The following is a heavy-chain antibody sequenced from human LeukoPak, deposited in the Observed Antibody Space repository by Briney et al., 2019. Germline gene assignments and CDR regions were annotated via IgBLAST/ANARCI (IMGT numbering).Heavy chain of an antibody. V-gene: IGHV1-46*01. D-gene: IGHD1-26*01. J-gene: IGHJ4*02. CDR1: GYSLTSHY. Sequence: ASVKVSCKASGYSLTSHYMYWVRQAPGHGLEWLGIINPTDGSTTYAQKFQARVTMTSDTSTNTVYMELSSLRFEDTAVYYCARARVGATLADYWGQGTLVTVSS. CDR2: INPTDGST. CDR3: ARARVGATLADY.